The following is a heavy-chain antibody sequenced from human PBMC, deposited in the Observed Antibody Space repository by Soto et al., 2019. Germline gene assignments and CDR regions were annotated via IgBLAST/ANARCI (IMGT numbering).Heavy chain of an antibody. CDR1: GFTFSSYW. J-gene: IGHJ4*02. CDR2: IKQDGSEK. V-gene: IGHV3-7*05. D-gene: IGHD6-19*01. Sequence: GGSLRLSCAASGFTFSSYWMSWVRQAPGKGLEWVANIKQDGSEKYYVDSVKGRFTISRDNAKNSLYLQMNSLRAEDTAVYYCARDIAVAGYYFDYWGQGTLVTVSS. CDR3: ARDIAVAGYYFDY.